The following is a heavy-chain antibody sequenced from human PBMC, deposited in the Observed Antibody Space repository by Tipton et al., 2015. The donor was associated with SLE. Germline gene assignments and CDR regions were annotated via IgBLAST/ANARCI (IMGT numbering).Heavy chain of an antibody. CDR1: GFIFDDFA. Sequence: SLRLSCAASGFIFDDFAMHWVRQPPGKGLEWVSLIGWSGHNTYYADSVKGRFTISRDNGRNFLYLQMNSLRPEDTALYYCAKVVTGSSYDMDVWGKGTTVTVSS. D-gene: IGHD2-21*02. CDR3: AKVVTGSSYDMDV. V-gene: IGHV3-43D*03. J-gene: IGHJ6*03. CDR2: IGWSGHNT.